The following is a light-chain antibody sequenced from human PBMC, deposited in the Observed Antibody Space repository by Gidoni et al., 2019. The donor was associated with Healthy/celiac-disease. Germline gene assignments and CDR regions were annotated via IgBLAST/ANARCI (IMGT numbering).Light chain of an antibody. CDR1: QSISSY. Sequence: DIQMTPSPSSLSASVGDRVTITCRASQSISSYLTWYQQKPGQAPKLLIYAASSLQSGVPSRFSGSGSGTDFTLTISSLQPEDFATYYCQQSYSTPYTFXQXTKLEIK. CDR3: QQSYSTPYT. CDR2: AAS. J-gene: IGKJ2*01. V-gene: IGKV1-39*01.